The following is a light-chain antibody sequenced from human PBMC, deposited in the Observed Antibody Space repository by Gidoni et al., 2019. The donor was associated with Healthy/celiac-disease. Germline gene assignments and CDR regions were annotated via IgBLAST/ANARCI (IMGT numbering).Light chain of an antibody. V-gene: IGKV4-1*01. CDR2: WAS. Sequence: DFVMTQSPESLAVSPGERATINCKSSQSVYYSPNNYNYLAWYQQRPGQPPKLLIYWASTRASGVPDRISGSGSWTDFTLTINNLQAEDVAVYYCQQYITSRPAFGGXTRVEI. J-gene: IGKJ4*01. CDR1: QSVYYSPNNYNY. CDR3: QQYITSRPA.